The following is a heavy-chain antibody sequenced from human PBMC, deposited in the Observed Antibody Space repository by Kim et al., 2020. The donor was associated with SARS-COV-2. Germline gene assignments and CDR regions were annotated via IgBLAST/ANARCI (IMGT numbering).Heavy chain of an antibody. V-gene: IGHV3-23*01. CDR1: GFTFSSYA. CDR2: ISGSGGST. D-gene: IGHD2-2*01. Sequence: GGSLRLSCAASGFTFSSYAMSWVRQAPGKGLEWVSAISGSGGSTYYADSVKGRFTISRDNSKNTLYLQMNSLRAEDTAVYYCAKDHRGGGYCSSTSCTPCMDVWGQGTTVTVSS. CDR3: AKDHRGGGYCSSTSCTPCMDV. J-gene: IGHJ6*02.